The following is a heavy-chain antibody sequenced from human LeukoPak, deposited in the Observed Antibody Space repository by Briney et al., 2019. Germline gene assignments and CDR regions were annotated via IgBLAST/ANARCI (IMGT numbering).Heavy chain of an antibody. V-gene: IGHV1-46*01. J-gene: IGHJ4*02. D-gene: IGHD2-15*01. CDR2: INPSGGST. CDR3: ARGFRAGSGHKIPPGY. Sequence: ASVKVSCKASGYTFTSYYMHWVRQAPGHGLEWMGIINPSGGSTIYAQKFQGRVTMTRATSTSTGYMALSRLRSEDTAVYYCARGFRAGSGHKIPPGYWGQGTLVTVSS. CDR1: GYTFTSYY.